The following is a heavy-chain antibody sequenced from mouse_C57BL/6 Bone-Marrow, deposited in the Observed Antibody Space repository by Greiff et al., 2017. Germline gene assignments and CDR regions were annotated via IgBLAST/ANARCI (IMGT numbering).Heavy chain of an antibody. J-gene: IGHJ1*03. CDR1: GYTFTSYW. V-gene: IGHV1-50*01. D-gene: IGHD2-1*01. CDR2: IDPYDSST. Sequence: VQLQQPGAELVKPGASVKLSCKASGYTFTSYWMQWVKQRPGQGLEWIGEIDPYDSSTNYNQKFKGKATLTVDTSSSTAYMQLSSLTSEDSAVYYFARGHGNYDGYWYFDVWGTGTTVTVSS. CDR3: ARGHGNYDGYWYFDV.